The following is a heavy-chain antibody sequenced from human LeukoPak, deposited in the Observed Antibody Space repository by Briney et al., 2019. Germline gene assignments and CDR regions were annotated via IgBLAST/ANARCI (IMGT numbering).Heavy chain of an antibody. J-gene: IGHJ3*02. V-gene: IGHV3-30*04. D-gene: IGHD6-13*01. Sequence: PGRSLRLSCPASGFTFSSYAMHWVRQAPGKGLEWVAIISYDGSNKYYADSVKGRFTISRDNSKNTLYLQMNSLRAEDTAVYYCARETAAGTGPGAFDIWGQGTMVTVSS. CDR2: ISYDGSNK. CDR1: GFTFSSYA. CDR3: ARETAAGTGPGAFDI.